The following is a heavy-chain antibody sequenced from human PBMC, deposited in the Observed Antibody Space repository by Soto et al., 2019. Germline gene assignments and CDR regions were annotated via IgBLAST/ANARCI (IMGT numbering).Heavy chain of an antibody. CDR1: GGSFSGYY. CDR3: ARGRPTSGYCSGGSCYAAGILDY. Sequence: ASETLCLTCTVYGGSFSGYYLSWIRQPPGKGLEWIGEINHSGSTNYNPSLKSRVTISVDTSKNQFSLKLSSVTAADTAVYYCARGRPTSGYCSGGSCYAAGILDYWGQGTLVTVSS. V-gene: IGHV4-34*01. J-gene: IGHJ4*02. D-gene: IGHD2-15*01. CDR2: INHSGST.